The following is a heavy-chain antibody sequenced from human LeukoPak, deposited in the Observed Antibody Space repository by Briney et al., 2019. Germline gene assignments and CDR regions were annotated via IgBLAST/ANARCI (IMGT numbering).Heavy chain of an antibody. CDR3: AKDRGSGLDGFDI. CDR1: GGSISSYS. D-gene: IGHD3-10*01. CDR2: IYYSGST. V-gene: IGHV4-59*01. Sequence: PSETLSLTCTVSGGSISSYSWSWIRQPPGKGLEWIGYIYYSGSTNYNPSLKSRVTISVDTSKNQFSLKLSSVTAADTAVYFCAKDRGSGLDGFDIWGQGTMVTVSS. J-gene: IGHJ3*02.